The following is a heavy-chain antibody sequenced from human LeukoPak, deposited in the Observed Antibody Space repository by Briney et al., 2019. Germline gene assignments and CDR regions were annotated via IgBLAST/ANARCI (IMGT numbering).Heavy chain of an antibody. CDR2: INPNSGGT. V-gene: IGHV1-2*02. Sequence: ASVKVSCKASGYTFTSYGISWVRQAPGQGLEWMGWINPNSGGTNYAQKFQGRVTMTRDTSISTAYMELSRLRSDDTAVYYCARYLRDCGGDCSFDYWGQGTLVTVSS. J-gene: IGHJ4*02. CDR1: GYTFTSYG. CDR3: ARYLRDCGGDCSFDY. D-gene: IGHD2-21*02.